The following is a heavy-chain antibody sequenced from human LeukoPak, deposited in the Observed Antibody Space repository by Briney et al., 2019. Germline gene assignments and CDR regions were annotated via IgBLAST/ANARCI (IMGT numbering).Heavy chain of an antibody. CDR3: ARSGSYSAIDY. V-gene: IGHV1-69*04. CDR1: GGTFSSYA. J-gene: IGHJ4*02. Sequence: SVKVSCKASGGTFSSYAISWVRQAPGQGLEWMGRIIPILGMANYAQKFQGRVTITADKSTSTAYMELSSLRSEDTAVYYCARSGSYSAIDYWGQGTLVTVSS. D-gene: IGHD1-26*01. CDR2: IIPILGMA.